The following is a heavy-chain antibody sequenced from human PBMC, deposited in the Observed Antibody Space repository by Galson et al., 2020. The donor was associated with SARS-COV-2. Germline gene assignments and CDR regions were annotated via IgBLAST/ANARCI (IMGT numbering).Heavy chain of an antibody. J-gene: IGHJ4*02. V-gene: IGHV3-49*04. CDR2: IRSQAYGGPT. D-gene: IGHD3-10*01. CDR1: GFTIGDRA. CDR3: TSMIQGGY. Sequence: SLRLSCKASGFTIGDRAMSWVRQAPGTGLEWVGFIRSQAYGGPTEYAASVKGRFIISRDDSKSIVYLEMNSLKTEDTAVCYCTSMIQGGYWGQGTLVTVSS.